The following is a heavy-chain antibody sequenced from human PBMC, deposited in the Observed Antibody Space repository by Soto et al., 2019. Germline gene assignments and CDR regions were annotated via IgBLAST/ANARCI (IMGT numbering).Heavy chain of an antibody. CDR1: GFTFSTSA. J-gene: IGHJ4*02. CDR2: ISDSGST. D-gene: IGHD2-2*03. CDR3: EKVWGEDGYCTRNSCLYYFHH. Sequence: EVQLLESGGGLVQPGGSLRLSCEVSGFTFSTSAMSWVRHAPGKGLDWVSTISDSGSTYYADSVKGRFTISRDNSKNTLYLQMNSLRAEDTAIYYCEKVWGEDGYCTRNSCLYYFHHWGQGVLVTVSS. V-gene: IGHV3-23*01.